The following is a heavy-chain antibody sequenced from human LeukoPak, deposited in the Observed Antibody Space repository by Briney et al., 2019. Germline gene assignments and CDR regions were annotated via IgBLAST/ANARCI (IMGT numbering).Heavy chain of an antibody. V-gene: IGHV3-43*01. D-gene: IGHD3-10*02. J-gene: IGHJ4*02. Sequence: GGSLRLSCATSGFNFDRYTIHWVRQAPGKGLEWVSLAGWAGGTTFYSDSVRGRFTISRDSGRKSVYLQMNSLTTDDTAFYYCAKELDTMFFDYWGQGALVTVSS. CDR2: AGWAGGTT. CDR3: AKELDTMFFDY. CDR1: GFNFDRYT.